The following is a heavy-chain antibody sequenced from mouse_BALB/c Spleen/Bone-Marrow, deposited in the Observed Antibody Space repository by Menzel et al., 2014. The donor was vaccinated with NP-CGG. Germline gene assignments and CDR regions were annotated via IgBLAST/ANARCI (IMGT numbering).Heavy chain of an antibody. CDR1: GYTFPDYA. CDR3: TREGYYGSSPAWFAY. V-gene: IGHV1-15*01. Sequence: VPLQQSGAELVRPGASVTLSCKASGYTFPDYALHWVKQTPVRVLEWIVAIDPEPGGAASTQKFKGKATLTADKSSSTAYMELRSRTYEDAAVYYCTREGYYGSSPAWFAYWGQGSLVTVSA. D-gene: IGHD1-1*01. J-gene: IGHJ3*01. CDR2: IDPEPGGA.